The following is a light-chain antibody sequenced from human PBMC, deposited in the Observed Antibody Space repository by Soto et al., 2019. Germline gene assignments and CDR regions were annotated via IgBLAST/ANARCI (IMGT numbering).Light chain of an antibody. CDR2: EGG. Sequence: QSALTQLASVSGSAGQSITISCTGTSSDVGGYNFVSWYRQSPGEVPKLIIYEGGKRPSGVSSRFSGSKSGNTASLTISGLQAEDEADYYCCSYAGFSSFVFGTGTKLTVL. J-gene: IGLJ1*01. CDR3: CSYAGFSSFV. CDR1: SSDVGGYNF. V-gene: IGLV2-23*03.